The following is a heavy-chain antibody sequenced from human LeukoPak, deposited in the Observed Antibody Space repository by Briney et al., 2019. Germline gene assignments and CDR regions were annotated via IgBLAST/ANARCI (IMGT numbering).Heavy chain of an antibody. CDR2: IKQGGSEK. J-gene: IGHJ4*02. CDR3: ARVLGADY. V-gene: IGHV3-7*01. CDR1: GFTFSSYW. Sequence: GGSLRLSCAAPGFTFSSYWMSWVRQAPGKGLEWVANIKQGGSEKYCVDSVKGRFTISRDNAKNSLYLQMNSLRAEDTAVYYCARVLGADYWGQGTLVTVSS. D-gene: IGHD3-16*01.